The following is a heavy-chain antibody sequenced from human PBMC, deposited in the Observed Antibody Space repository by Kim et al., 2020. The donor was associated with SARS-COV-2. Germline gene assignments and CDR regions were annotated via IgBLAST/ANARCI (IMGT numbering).Heavy chain of an antibody. V-gene: IGHV3-30*04. CDR1: GFTFSSYA. Sequence: GGSLRLSCAASGFTFSSYAMHWVRQAPGKGLEWVAVISYDGSNKYYADSVKGRFTISRDNSKNTLYLQMNSLRAEDTAVYYCARDYCSGGSCGDAFDIWG. D-gene: IGHD2-15*01. J-gene: IGHJ3*02. CDR2: ISYDGSNK. CDR3: ARDYCSGGSCGDAFDI.